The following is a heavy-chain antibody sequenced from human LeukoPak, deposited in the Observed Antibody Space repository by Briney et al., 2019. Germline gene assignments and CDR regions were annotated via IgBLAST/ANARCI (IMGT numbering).Heavy chain of an antibody. CDR1: GFTFSNYD. J-gene: IGHJ5*02. V-gene: IGHV3-23*01. CDR2: ISDSGGST. D-gene: IGHD6-19*01. CDR3: AKDLSRAVAADWFDP. Sequence: GGSLRLSCAAPGFTFSNYDMSWVRQAPGKGLEWVSSISDSGGSTYYADSVKGRFTISRDNSKNTLYLQMTNLRAADTAVYYCAKDLSRAVAADWFDPWDQGSLVTVSS.